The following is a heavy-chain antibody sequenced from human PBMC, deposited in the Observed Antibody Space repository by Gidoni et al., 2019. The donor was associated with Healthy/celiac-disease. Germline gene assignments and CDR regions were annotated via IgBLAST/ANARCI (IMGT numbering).Heavy chain of an antibody. J-gene: IGHJ4*02. D-gene: IGHD5-18*01. CDR1: GGTFSSYA. CDR2: IIPIFGTA. CDR3: ASETYTAMVRDELYYFDY. Sequence: QVQLVQSGAEVKKPGSSVKVSCKASGGTFSSYAISWVRQAPGQGLEWMGGIIPIFGTANYAQKFQGRVTITADESTSTAYMELSSLRSEDTAVYYCASETYTAMVRDELYYFDYWGQGTLVTVSS. V-gene: IGHV1-69*01.